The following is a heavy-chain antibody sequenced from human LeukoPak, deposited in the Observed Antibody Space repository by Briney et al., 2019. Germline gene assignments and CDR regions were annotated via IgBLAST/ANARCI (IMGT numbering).Heavy chain of an antibody. J-gene: IGHJ4*02. CDR1: GFTFDDYG. CDR2: IRYDGSNK. V-gene: IGHV3-30*02. D-gene: IGHD3-9*01. Sequence: GGSLRLSCAASGFTFDDYGMSWVRQAPGKGLEWVAFIRYDGSNKYYADSVKGRFTISRDNSKNTLYLQMNSLRAEDTAVYYCAKDRGVYYDILTGYLAPGDYWGQGTLVTVSS. CDR3: AKDRGVYYDILTGYLAPGDY.